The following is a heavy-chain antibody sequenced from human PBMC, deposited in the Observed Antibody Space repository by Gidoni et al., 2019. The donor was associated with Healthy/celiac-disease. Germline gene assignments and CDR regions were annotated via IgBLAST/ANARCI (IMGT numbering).Heavy chain of an antibody. CDR1: GYAFTSYG. D-gene: IGHD1-7*01. J-gene: IGHJ4*02. CDR3: ARDRGTYGCDY. CDR2: MSAYNGNT. V-gene: IGHV1-18*03. Sequence: QVQLVQSGPEVQKPGASVSVSSQASGYAFTSYGIGWVRQAAGQELELMGWMSAYNGNTTCAQKLQGRVTMTTDTSTSTAYMELRSLRSDDVAVYYCARDRGTYGCDYWGQGTLVTVSS.